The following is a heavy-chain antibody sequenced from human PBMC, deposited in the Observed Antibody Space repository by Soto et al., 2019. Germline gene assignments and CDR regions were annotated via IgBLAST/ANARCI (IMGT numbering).Heavy chain of an antibody. CDR2: IKSKTDGGTT. D-gene: IGHD3-10*01. CDR1: GFTFSNAW. V-gene: IGHV3-15*01. J-gene: IGHJ5*02. CDR3: TTDPYDILNPGSWFDP. Sequence: GGSLRLSCAASGFTFSNAWMSWVRQAPGKGLEWVGRIKSKTDGGTTDYAAPVKGRFTISRDDSKNTLYLQMNSLKTEDTAVYYCTTDPYDILNPGSWFDPWGQGTLVTVSS.